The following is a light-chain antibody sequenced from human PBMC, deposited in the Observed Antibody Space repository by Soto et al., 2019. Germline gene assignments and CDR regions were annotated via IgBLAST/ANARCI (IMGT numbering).Light chain of an antibody. J-gene: IGKJ1*01. CDR1: QSVSSSN. Sequence: EIVLTQSPGTLSLSPGERATLSCRASQSVSSSNLAWYQQKPGQAPRLLIYGASSRATGIPDRFSGSGPGTDFTLTISRLEPEDFAVYYCQQYGSSRTFGQGTKVDIK. CDR2: GAS. CDR3: QQYGSSRT. V-gene: IGKV3-20*01.